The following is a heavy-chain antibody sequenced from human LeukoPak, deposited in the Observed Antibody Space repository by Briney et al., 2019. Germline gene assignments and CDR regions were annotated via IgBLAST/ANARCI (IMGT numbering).Heavy chain of an antibody. CDR3: ARLKGGYYVDY. V-gene: IGHV3-7*01. D-gene: IGHD3-10*01. J-gene: IGHJ4*02. CDR1: GFTFTTYW. CDR2: IKQDGTEK. Sequence: PGGSLRLSCAASGFTFTTYWMSWVRQAPGKGLEWVANIKQDGTEKYYVDSVKGRFTISRDNAKNSLYLQMNSLRVEDTAVYYCARLKGGYYVDYWGRGTLVTVSS.